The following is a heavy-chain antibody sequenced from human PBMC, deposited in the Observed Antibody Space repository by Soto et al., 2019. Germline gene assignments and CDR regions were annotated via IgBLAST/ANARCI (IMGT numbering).Heavy chain of an antibody. J-gene: IGHJ4*02. CDR3: ARDTPPADY. V-gene: IGHV1-18*01. Sequence: QVQLVQSGAEVKKPGASVKVSCKASGYTFTSYGISWVRQDPGQVLEWMGWISAYNGNTNYAQKIQARGTMTTDTSTSPAYMELRSLRSEDTAVYYCARDTPPADYWGQGTLVTVS. CDR1: GYTFTSYG. CDR2: ISAYNGNT.